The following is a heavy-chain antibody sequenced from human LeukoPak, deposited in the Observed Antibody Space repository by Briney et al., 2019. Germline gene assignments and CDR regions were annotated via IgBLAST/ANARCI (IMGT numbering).Heavy chain of an antibody. J-gene: IGHJ4*02. D-gene: IGHD4-23*01. CDR3: ARLGLRWPFDY. CDR2: IYSGGST. V-gene: IGHV3-66*01. Sequence: ETLSLTCTVSGGSISSNYMSWVRQAPGKGLEWVSVIYSGGSTYYADSVKGRFTISRDNSKNTLYLQMNSLRAEDTAVYYCARLGLRWPFDYWGQGTLVTVSS. CDR1: GGSISSNY.